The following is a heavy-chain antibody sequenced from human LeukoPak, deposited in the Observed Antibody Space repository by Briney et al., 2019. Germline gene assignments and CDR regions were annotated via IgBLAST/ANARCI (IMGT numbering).Heavy chain of an antibody. CDR1: GGSISSSNW. J-gene: IGHJ4*02. CDR2: IYHSGST. Sequence: KPSGTLSLTCAVSGGSISSSNWWNWVRQPPGKGLEWIGEIYHSGSTNYNPSLKSRVTISVDKSKNQFSLKLSSVTAADTAVCYCVRTSRIVYGSGNYYYYFDYWGQGTLVTVSS. D-gene: IGHD3-10*01. V-gene: IGHV4-4*02. CDR3: VRTSRIVYGSGNYYYYFDY.